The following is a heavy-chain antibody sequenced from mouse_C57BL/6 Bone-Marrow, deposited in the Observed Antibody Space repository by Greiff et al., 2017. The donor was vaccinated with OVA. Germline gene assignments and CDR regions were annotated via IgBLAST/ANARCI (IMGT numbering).Heavy chain of an antibody. Sequence: EVKLMESGGDLVKPGGSLKLSCAASGFTFSSYGMSWVRQTPDKRLEWVATISSGGSYTYYPDSVKGRFTISRDNAKNTLYLQMSSLKSEDTAMYYCARPIYYDYDGGPWFAYWGQGTLVTVS. D-gene: IGHD2-4*01. V-gene: IGHV5-6*01. CDR3: ARPIYYDYDGGPWFAY. CDR2: ISSGGSYT. J-gene: IGHJ3*01. CDR1: GFTFSSYG.